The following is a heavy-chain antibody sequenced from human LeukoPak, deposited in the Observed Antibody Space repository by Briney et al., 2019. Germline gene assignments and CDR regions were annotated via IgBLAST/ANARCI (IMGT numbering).Heavy chain of an antibody. CDR3: ARAQYYSDSTGYYYLHY. D-gene: IGHD3-22*01. J-gene: IGHJ4*02. Sequence: GGSLRLSCVGSGFTFSSYHMNWVRQAPGKGLEWVSYISSSSSTIYYADSVKGRFTISKDNAKNSLYLQTNSLRAEDTAVYYCARAQYYSDSTGYYYLHYWGQGTLVTVSS. CDR2: ISSSSSTI. V-gene: IGHV3-48*01. CDR1: GFTFSSYH.